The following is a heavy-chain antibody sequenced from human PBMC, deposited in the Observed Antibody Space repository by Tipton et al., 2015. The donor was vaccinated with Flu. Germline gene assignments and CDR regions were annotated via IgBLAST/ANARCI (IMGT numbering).Heavy chain of an antibody. CDR2: IYSDDTT. J-gene: IGHJ3*02. V-gene: IGHV3-53*01. Sequence: SLRLSCAASAFPVITNYMSWVRQAPGKGLEWVSLIYSDDTTYYADSVKGRFTISRDNSKNTLHLQMNSLRAEDTAVYYCARSSSGWTRNDAFDIWGQGSRVTVSS. CDR3: ARSSSGWTRNDAFDI. CDR1: AFPVITNY. D-gene: IGHD6-19*01.